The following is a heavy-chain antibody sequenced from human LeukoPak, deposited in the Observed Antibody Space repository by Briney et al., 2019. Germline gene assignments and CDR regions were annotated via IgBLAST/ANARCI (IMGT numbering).Heavy chain of an antibody. CDR2: INHSGST. D-gene: IGHD3-10*01. CDR3: ARVLVRSVYYYGSGTPPWFDP. CDR1: GGSFSGYY. J-gene: IGHJ5*02. V-gene: IGHV4-34*01. Sequence: SETLSLTCAVYGGSFSGYYWSWIRQPPGKGLEWIGEINHSGSTNYNPSPKSRVTISVDTSKNQFSLKLSSVTAADTAVYYCARVLVRSVYYYGSGTPPWFDPWGQGTLVTVSS.